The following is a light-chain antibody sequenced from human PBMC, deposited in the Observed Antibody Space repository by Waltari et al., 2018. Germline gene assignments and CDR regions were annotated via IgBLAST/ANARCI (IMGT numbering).Light chain of an antibody. CDR2: SNN. CDR1: SSHIGSNT. CDR3: AAWDDSLNGRV. J-gene: IGLJ1*01. V-gene: IGLV1-44*01. Sequence: QSVLTQPPSASGTPGQRVTISCSGSSSHIGSNTVNWYQQLPGTAPTLLIYSNNQRPSGVPDRFSGSKSGTSASLAISGLQPEDEADYYCAAWDDSLNGRVFGTGTKVTVL.